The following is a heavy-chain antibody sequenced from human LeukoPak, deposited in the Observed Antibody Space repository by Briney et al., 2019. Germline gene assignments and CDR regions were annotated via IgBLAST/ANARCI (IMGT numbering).Heavy chain of an antibody. V-gene: IGHV1-2*02. Sequence: GASVKVSCKASGYTFTGYYMHWVRQAPGQGLEWMGWINPNSGGTNYAQKFQGRVTMTRDTSISTAYMELSRLRSDDTAVYYCAKDHAVAGTSNWFDPWGQGTLVTVSS. CDR3: AKDHAVAGTSNWFDP. CDR2: INPNSGGT. D-gene: IGHD6-19*01. CDR1: GYTFTGYY. J-gene: IGHJ5*02.